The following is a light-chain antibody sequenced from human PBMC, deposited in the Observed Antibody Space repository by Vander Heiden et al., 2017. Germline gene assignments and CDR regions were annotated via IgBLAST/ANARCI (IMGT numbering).Light chain of an antibody. CDR1: QSIAAY. J-gene: IGKJ3*01. Sequence: DIQMTQSPSFLSASVGDRVTMTCRASQSIAAYVNWYQQKPGTAPKLLIYAASNLQHGVPSRFSGSGSGTDFTLTISRLHPEDFATYCCQQRYGAPFIFGHGTRVDV. CDR3: QQRYGAPFI. CDR2: AAS. V-gene: IGKV1-39*01.